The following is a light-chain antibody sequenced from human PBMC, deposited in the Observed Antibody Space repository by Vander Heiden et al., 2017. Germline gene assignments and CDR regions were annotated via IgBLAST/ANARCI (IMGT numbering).Light chain of an antibody. CDR1: SSDVGSYNL. CDR3: CSYAGSSNGL. Sequence: QSALTQPASVSGYPGQSITISCTGTSSDVGSYNLVSWYQQHPGRAPKLMMFEVTERPSGVSNRFSGSKSGNTASLTISGLQAEDEADYDCCSYAGSSNGLFGGGTKLTVL. V-gene: IGLV2-23*02. J-gene: IGLJ3*02. CDR2: EVT.